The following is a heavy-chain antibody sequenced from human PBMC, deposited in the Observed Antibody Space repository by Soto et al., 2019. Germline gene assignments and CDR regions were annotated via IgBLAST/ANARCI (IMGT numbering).Heavy chain of an antibody. Sequence: EVQLVESGGGVVQPGGSLRLSCAASGFTFTTYGIHWVRQAPGKGLGFVSAITSNGGSTYYADSVKGRFTISRDNSKNTVYLQMGSLSVEDMGVYYCARARRDCSSSSCYLYYLDYWGQGTLVTVSS. D-gene: IGHD2-2*01. V-gene: IGHV3-64*07. CDR3: ARARRDCSSSSCYLYYLDY. CDR1: GFTFTTYG. CDR2: ITSNGGST. J-gene: IGHJ4*02.